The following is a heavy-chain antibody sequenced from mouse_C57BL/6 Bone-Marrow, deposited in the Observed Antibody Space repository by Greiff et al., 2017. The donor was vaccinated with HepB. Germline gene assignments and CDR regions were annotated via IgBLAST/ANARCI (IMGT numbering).Heavy chain of an antibody. CDR3: TREEVYYGSSPLV. Sequence: EVHLVESGEGLVKPGGSLKLSCAASGFTFSSYAMSWVRQTPGKRLEWVAYISSGGDYIYYADNVKGRFTISRDNARNTLYLQLSSLKSEDTAMYYCTREEVYYGSSPLVWGTGTTVTVSS. J-gene: IGHJ1*03. D-gene: IGHD1-1*01. CDR2: ISSGGDYI. V-gene: IGHV5-9-1*02. CDR1: GFTFSSYA.